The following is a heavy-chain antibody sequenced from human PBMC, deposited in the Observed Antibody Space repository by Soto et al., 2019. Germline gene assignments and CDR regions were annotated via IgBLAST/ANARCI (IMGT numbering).Heavy chain of an antibody. CDR1: GGSISSGGYY. CDR3: ARASKSYGYAFDI. J-gene: IGHJ3*02. CDR2: IYYSGST. Sequence: LCGGSISSGGYYWSWIRQHPGKGLEWIGYIYYSGSTYYNPSLKSRVTISVDTSKNQFSLKLSSVTAADTAVYYCARASKSYGYAFDIWGQGTMVTVSS. V-gene: IGHV4-31*02. D-gene: IGHD5-18*01.